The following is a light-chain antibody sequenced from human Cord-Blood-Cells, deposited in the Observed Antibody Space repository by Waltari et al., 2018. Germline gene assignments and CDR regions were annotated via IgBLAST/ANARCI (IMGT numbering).Light chain of an antibody. CDR3: QQYGSSPWT. CDR1: QSVSSSY. V-gene: IGKV3-20*01. J-gene: IGKJ1*01. CDR2: GAS. Sequence: EIVLTQSPRTLSLSPGERATPSCRASQSVSSSYLAWYQQKPGQAPRLLIYGASSRATGIPDRFSGSGSGTDFTLTISRLEPEDFAVYYCQQYGSSPWTFGQGTKVEIK.